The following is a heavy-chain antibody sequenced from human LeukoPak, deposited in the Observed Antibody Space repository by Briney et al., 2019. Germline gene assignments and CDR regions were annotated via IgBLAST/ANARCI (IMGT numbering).Heavy chain of an antibody. CDR2: IYYSGST. V-gene: IGHV4-59*01. CDR3: ARGVPYSDNWYQYYMDA. Sequence: SKTLSLTRTVSGGSISSYYWSWIRHPPGKGLEGIGFIYYSGSTNYNPSLKSRATISVDTSKNQISLKMRSVTAADTAVYYCARGVPYSDNWYQYYMDAWGKGPTVTVSS. D-gene: IGHD6-13*01. CDR1: GGSISSYY. J-gene: IGHJ6*03.